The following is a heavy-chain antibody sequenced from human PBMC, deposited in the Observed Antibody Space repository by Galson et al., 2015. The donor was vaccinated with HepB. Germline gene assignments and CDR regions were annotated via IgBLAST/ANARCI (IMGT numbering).Heavy chain of an antibody. V-gene: IGHV2-70*12. D-gene: IGHD7-27*01. J-gene: IGHJ4*02. CDR3: AHSDPGLNWADFDY. Sequence: PALVKPTQTLTLTCTFSGFSLSTSGMCVSWIRQPPGKALEWLALIDWDDDKYYSTSLKTRLTISKDTSKNQVVLTMTNMDPVDTATYYCAHSDPGLNWADFDYWGQGTLVTVSS. CDR2: IDWDDDK. CDR1: GFSLSTSGMC.